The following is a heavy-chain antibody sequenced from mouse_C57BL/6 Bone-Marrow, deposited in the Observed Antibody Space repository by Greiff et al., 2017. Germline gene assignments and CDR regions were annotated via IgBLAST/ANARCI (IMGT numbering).Heavy chain of an antibody. CDR3: APAHYYGSSLFAY. Sequence: QVQLQQPGAELVRPGTSVKLSCKASGYTFTSYWMHWVKQRPGQGLEWIGVIDPSDSYTNYNQKFKGKATLTVDTSSSTAYMQLSSLTSEDSAVYYCAPAHYYGSSLFAYWGQGTLVTVSA. CDR2: IDPSDSYT. CDR1: GYTFTSYW. D-gene: IGHD1-1*01. J-gene: IGHJ3*01. V-gene: IGHV1-59*01.